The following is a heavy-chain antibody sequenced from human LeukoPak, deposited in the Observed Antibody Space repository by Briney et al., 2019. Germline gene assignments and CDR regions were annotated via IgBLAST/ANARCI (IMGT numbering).Heavy chain of an antibody. V-gene: IGHV1-2*02. CDR1: GYTFTVYY. D-gene: IGHD3-22*01. CDR2: INPNRGGT. J-gene: IGHJ4*02. CDR3: ASSDSSGYYYLATLVY. Sequence: ASVRVSCKASGYTFTVYYMHWVRQAPGQGREWMGWINPNRGGTNYAQKFQGRVTMTRDTSISTAYMELSRLRSDDTAVYYCASSDSSGYYYLATLVYWGQGTLVTVSS.